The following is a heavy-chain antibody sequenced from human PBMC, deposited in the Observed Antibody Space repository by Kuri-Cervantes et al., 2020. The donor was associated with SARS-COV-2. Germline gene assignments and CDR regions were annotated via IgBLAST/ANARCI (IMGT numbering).Heavy chain of an antibody. Sequence: SQTLSLTCTVSGGSISSSSYYWGWIRQPPGKGLEWIGSIYYSGSTYYNPSLKSRVTISVDTSKNQFSLKLSSVTAADTAVYYCARRRGSGLSRWDYRGQGTLVTVSS. D-gene: IGHD6-25*01. CDR3: ARRRGSGLSRWDY. V-gene: IGHV4-39*01. J-gene: IGHJ4*02. CDR2: IYYSGST. CDR1: GGSISSSSYY.